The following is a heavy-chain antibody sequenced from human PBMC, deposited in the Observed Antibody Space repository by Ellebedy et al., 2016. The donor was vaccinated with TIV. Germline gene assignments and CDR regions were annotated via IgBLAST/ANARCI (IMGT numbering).Heavy chain of an antibody. CDR2: IWYDGSTQ. Sequence: PGGSLRLSCEASGFTFSSFGMPWVRQAPGKGLEWVAVIWYDGSTQYSADSVKGRLTIYRDNSKNTLFLQMNGLRAEDTAVYYCARNRGYCGGDCYSSLDGMDVWGQGTTVTVSS. CDR3: ARNRGYCGGDCYSSLDGMDV. J-gene: IGHJ6*02. V-gene: IGHV3-33*01. CDR1: GFTFSSFG. D-gene: IGHD2-21*02.